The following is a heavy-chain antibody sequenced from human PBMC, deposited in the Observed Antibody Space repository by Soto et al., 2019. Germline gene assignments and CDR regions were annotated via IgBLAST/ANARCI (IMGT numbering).Heavy chain of an antibody. V-gene: IGHV1-18*01. J-gene: IGHJ4*02. CDR3: PRAGQYYDASGYAN. Sequence: QVKLVQSGTEVKKPGASIKVSCKASGYSFATSGMSWVRQAPGQGLEWMGWISAYNGNTNYDQNLQDRVTMTTDTSTSTAYLEVRNLRSDDSAVYYCPRAGQYYDASGYANWGQGTLVTVSS. D-gene: IGHD3-22*01. CDR2: ISAYNGNT. CDR1: GYSFATSG.